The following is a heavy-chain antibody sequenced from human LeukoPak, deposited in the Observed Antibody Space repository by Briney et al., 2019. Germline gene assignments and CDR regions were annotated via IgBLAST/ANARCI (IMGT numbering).Heavy chain of an antibody. D-gene: IGHD4-17*01. CDR2: INNGRT. J-gene: IGHJ4*02. CDR1: GFTFSSYA. V-gene: IGHV3-23*01. Sequence: GGSLRLSCAASGFTFSSYAMSWVRQAPGKGLEWVSAINNGRTYYADSVKGRFTISRDNSKNTLYLQMDGLRAEDTAVYYCAKEQVYGDGGKMCFDYWGQGTLVTVSS. CDR3: AKEQVYGDGGKMCFDY.